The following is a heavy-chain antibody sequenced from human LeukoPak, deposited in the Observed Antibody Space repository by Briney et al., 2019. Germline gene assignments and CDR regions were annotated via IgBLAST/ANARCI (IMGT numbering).Heavy chain of an antibody. J-gene: IGHJ6*02. V-gene: IGHV4-59*01. CDR1: GGSISSYY. D-gene: IGHD6-13*01. CDR3: ARDAAAGKVDV. Sequence: SETLSLTCTASGGSISSYYWSWIRQPPGKGLEWIGYIYYSGSANYNPSLKSRVTISVDTSKNQFSLKLSSVTAADTAVYYCARDAAAGKVDVWGQGTTVTVSS. CDR2: IYYSGSA.